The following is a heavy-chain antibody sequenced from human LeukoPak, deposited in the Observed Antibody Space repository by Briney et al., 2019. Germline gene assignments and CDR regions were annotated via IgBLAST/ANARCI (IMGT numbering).Heavy chain of an antibody. Sequence: GASVKVSCKASGYTFTGYYIHWVRQAPGQGLEWMGWINPTTGGTNYAQNFQGRVTMTRDMSINTAYMELSRLRSDDTAVFYCARVTQLDAFDIWGQGTMVTVSS. J-gene: IGHJ3*02. CDR3: ARVTQLDAFDI. CDR1: GYTFTGYY. CDR2: INPTTGGT. V-gene: IGHV1-2*02. D-gene: IGHD2-15*01.